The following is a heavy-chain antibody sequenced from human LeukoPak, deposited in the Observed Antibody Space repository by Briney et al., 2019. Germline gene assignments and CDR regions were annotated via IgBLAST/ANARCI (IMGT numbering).Heavy chain of an antibody. CDR3: ARAIGCSGGSCEGALDY. V-gene: IGHV3-33*01. D-gene: IGHD2-15*01. Sequence: GRSLRLSCAASGFTFSSYGMHWVRQAPGKGLEWVAVIWYDGSNKYYADSVKGRFTISRDNSKNTLYLQMNSLRAEDTAVYCCARAIGCSGGSCEGALDYWGQGTLVTVSS. CDR1: GFTFSSYG. J-gene: IGHJ4*02. CDR2: IWYDGSNK.